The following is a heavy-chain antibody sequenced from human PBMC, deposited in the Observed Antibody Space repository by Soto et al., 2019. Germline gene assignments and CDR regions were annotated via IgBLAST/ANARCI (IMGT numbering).Heavy chain of an antibody. V-gene: IGHV3-23*04. D-gene: IGHD3-3*01. CDR1: GFTFSSYS. CDR2: ISGSGGST. CDR3: AKLTIFGVADGDY. Sequence: EVQLVESGGGLVKPGGSLRLSCAASGFTFSSYSMKWVRQAPGKGLEWVSAISGSGGSTYYADSVKGRFTISRDNSKNTLYLQMNSLRAEDTAVYYCAKLTIFGVADGDYWGQGTLVTVSS. J-gene: IGHJ4*02.